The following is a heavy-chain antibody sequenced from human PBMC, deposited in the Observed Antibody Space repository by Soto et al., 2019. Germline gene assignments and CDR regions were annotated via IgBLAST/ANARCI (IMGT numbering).Heavy chain of an antibody. CDR1: GFTFRAYG. V-gene: IGHV3-33*01. D-gene: IGHD2-15*01. Sequence: GGSLRLSCAASGFTFRAYGFHWVRQAPGKGLEWVAVIWYDGSNKYLAESVKGRFTISRDDSKSTLYLQMNSLTAEDTAVYYCARDQCSGSNCYLDYWGQGTLVTVSS. J-gene: IGHJ4*02. CDR2: IWYDGSNK. CDR3: ARDQCSGSNCYLDY.